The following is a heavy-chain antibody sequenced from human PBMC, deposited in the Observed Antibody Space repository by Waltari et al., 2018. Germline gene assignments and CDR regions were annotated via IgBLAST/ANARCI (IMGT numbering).Heavy chain of an antibody. J-gene: IGHJ4*02. CDR2: INHSGST. V-gene: IGHV4-34*01. Sequence: QVQLQQWGAGLLKPSETLSLTCAVHGGSFSGYYWSWIRQPPGKGLEWIGEINHSGSTNYNPSLKSRVTISVDTSKNQFSLKLSSVTAADTAVYYCARVPADILTGYYPFDYWGQGTLVTVSS. CDR1: GGSFSGYY. CDR3: ARVPADILTGYYPFDY. D-gene: IGHD3-9*01.